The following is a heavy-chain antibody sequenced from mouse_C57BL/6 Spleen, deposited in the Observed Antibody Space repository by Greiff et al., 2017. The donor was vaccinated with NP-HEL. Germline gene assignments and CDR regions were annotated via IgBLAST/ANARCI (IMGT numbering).Heavy chain of an antibody. CDR3: ARGTTVVATGNAMDY. D-gene: IGHD1-1*01. V-gene: IGHV1-52*01. Sequence: QVQLKQPGAELVRPGSSVKLSCKASGYTFTSYWMHWVKQRPIQGLEWIGNIDPSDSETHYNQKFKDKATLTVDKSSSTAYMQLSSLTSEDSAVYYCARGTTVVATGNAMDYWGQGTSVTVSS. J-gene: IGHJ4*01. CDR1: GYTFTSYW. CDR2: IDPSDSET.